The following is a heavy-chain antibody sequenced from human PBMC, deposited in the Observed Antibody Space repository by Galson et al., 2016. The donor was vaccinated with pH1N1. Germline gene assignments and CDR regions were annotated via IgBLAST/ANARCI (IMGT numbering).Heavy chain of an antibody. CDR3: ARTPTSVVTVYSPFDV. J-gene: IGHJ6*02. CDR1: EDTFASST. Sequence: SVKVSCKVSEDTFASSTITWVRHAPGQGLEWAGDIIPIFGTTTYALKFQGRVTLTADGSLHTAFMELSGLTSQDTAVYYCARTPTSVVTVYSPFDVWGQGTTVTASS. CDR2: IIPIFGTT. V-gene: IGHV1-69*13. D-gene: IGHD4-23*01.